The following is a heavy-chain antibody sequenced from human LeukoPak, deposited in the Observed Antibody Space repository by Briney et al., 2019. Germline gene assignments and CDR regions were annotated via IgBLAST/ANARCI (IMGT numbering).Heavy chain of an antibody. J-gene: IGHJ4*02. CDR1: GYTFSSYH. CDR3: ARDGQEYGTGFFDY. CDR2: INPSGGST. D-gene: IGHD2-2*01. Sequence: ASVKVSCKASGYTFSSYHIHWVRQAPGQWLEWMGIINPSGGSTSYAQKFQGRVTMTRDTSTSTVHVELSSLRSEDTAVYYSARDGQEYGTGFFDYWGQGTLVTVSS. V-gene: IGHV1-46*01.